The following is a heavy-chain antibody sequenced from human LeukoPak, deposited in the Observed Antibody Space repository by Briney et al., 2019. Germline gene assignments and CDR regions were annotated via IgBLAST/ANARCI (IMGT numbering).Heavy chain of an antibody. V-gene: IGHV3-9*01. Sequence: GRSLRLSCAASGFTFNDYAMHWVRQAPGKGLEWVSGIGWNSHIIGYEDSVKGRFTISRDNARNSLSLQMNSLRAEDTAFYYCAKDRGSSGFADYLDYWGEGILVTVSS. CDR2: IGWNSHII. CDR3: AKDRGSSGFADYLDY. D-gene: IGHD3-22*01. J-gene: IGHJ4*02. CDR1: GFTFNDYA.